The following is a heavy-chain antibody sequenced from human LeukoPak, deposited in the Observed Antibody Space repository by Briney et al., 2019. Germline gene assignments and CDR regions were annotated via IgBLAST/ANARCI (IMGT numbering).Heavy chain of an antibody. J-gene: IGHJ4*02. CDR2: IRTKSDGETV. D-gene: IGHD3-16*01. Sequence: GGSLRLSCAASGFTFSSACLSWVRQAPGRGLEWVGRIRTKSDGETVDYAAPVKGRFTISRDDSKNTLFLQMNSLKTEDTAVYYCATPALGRRLYYYDYWGQGTLVTVSP. V-gene: IGHV3-15*07. CDR1: GFTFSSAC. CDR3: ATPALGRRLYYYDY.